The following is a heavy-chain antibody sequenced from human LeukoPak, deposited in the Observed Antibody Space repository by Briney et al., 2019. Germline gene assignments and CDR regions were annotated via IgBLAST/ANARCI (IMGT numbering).Heavy chain of an antibody. CDR1: GYTFTGYY. CDR2: INPNSGGT. Sequence: ASVKVSCKASGYTFTGYYMHWVRQAPGQGLEWMGWINPNSGGTNYAQKFQGRVTMTRDTSISTAYMELSRLRSDDTAVYYCARGTIVGATPATNWFDPWGQGTLVTVSS. J-gene: IGHJ5*02. V-gene: IGHV1-2*02. CDR3: ARGTIVGATPATNWFDP. D-gene: IGHD1-26*01.